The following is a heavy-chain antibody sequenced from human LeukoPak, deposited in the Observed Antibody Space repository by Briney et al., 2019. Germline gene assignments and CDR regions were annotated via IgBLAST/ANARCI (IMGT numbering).Heavy chain of an antibody. D-gene: IGHD1-7*01. CDR1: GFTFSNYA. Sequence: PGGSLRLSCAASGFTFSNYALHWVRQAPGKGLEYVSAISSNGDATFYANSVKGRFIISRDNSKNTLYLQMGSLRAEDMAVYYCVRVGNYREFDYWGQGTLVTVSS. CDR2: ISSNGDAT. CDR3: VRVGNYREFDY. J-gene: IGHJ4*02. V-gene: IGHV3-64*01.